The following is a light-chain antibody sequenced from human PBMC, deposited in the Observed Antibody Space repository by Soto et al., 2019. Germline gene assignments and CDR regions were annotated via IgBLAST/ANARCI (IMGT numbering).Light chain of an antibody. Sequence: DIQMTQSPSSLSASVGDRVTITCRASQSISSYLNWYQQKPGKAPKLLIYAASSLHSGVPSRFSGSGSGTEFSLTISSLQPEDFATYYCQQLNSYPLSFGGGTKVDI. CDR1: QSISSY. J-gene: IGKJ4*01. V-gene: IGKV1-39*01. CDR3: QQLNSYPLS. CDR2: AAS.